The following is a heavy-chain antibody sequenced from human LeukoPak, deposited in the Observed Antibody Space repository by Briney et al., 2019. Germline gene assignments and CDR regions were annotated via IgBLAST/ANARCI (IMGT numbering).Heavy chain of an antibody. V-gene: IGHV6-1*01. CDR1: GDSVSSNSGA. J-gene: IGHJ4*02. CDR2: TYYRSKWYN. Sequence: SQTLSLTCAISGDSVSSNSGAWNWIRPSPSRGLEWLGRTYYRSKWYNDYAVSVKGRITISADTSKNQFSLQLNSVTPEDTAVYYCARSISGLGDWGQGTLVTVSS. CDR3: ARSISGLGD. D-gene: IGHD3-16*01.